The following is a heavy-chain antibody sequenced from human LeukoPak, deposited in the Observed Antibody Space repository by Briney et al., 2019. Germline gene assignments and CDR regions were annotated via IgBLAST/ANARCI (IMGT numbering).Heavy chain of an antibody. CDR1: GGSISDYY. CDR3: ARDTNGVDV. V-gene: IGHV4-59*12. Sequence: PSETLSLTCTVSGGSISDYYWNWIRQPPGKGLEWIGYIYYSGSTNYNPSLKSRVTISVDTSKNQFSLKLSSVTAADTAVYYCARDTNGVDVWGQGTLVTVSS. D-gene: IGHD2-8*01. J-gene: IGHJ3*01. CDR2: IYYSGST.